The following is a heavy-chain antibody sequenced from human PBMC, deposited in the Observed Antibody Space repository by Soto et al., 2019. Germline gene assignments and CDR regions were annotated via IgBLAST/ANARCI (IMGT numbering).Heavy chain of an antibody. Sequence: ASVKVSCTASGYTFTIYYMHWVRQAPGQGLEWMGIINPSGGSTSYAQKFQGRVTMTRDTSTSTVYMELSSLRSEDTAVYYCARSFGAEQQLVPFGYWGQGTLVTVSS. CDR2: INPSGGST. J-gene: IGHJ4*02. CDR1: GYTFTIYY. CDR3: ARSFGAEQQLVPFGY. V-gene: IGHV1-46*01. D-gene: IGHD6-13*01.